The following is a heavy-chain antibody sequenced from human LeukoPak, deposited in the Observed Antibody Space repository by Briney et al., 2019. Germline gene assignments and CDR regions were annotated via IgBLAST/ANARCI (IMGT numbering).Heavy chain of an antibody. D-gene: IGHD6-13*01. J-gene: IGHJ4*02. V-gene: IGHV4-34*01. CDR1: GGSFSGYY. CDR3: ARGKQQLATALDY. CDR2: INHSGST. Sequence: SETLSLTCAVYGGSFSGYYWSWIRRPPGKGLEWIGEINHSGSTNYNPSLKSRVTISVDTSKNQFSLKLSSVTAVDTAVYYCARGKQQLATALDYWGQGTLVTVSS.